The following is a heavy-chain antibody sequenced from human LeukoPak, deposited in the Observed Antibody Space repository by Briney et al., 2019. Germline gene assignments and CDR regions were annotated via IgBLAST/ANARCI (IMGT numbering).Heavy chain of an antibody. J-gene: IGHJ3*02. CDR1: GGSVSSGSYY. D-gene: IGHD1-26*01. CDR2: IYESRST. V-gene: IGHV4-61*01. Sequence: KTSETLSLTCSVSGGSVSSGSYYWSWIRQPPGKGLEFIGYIYESRSTTSNPSLKSRVTISVDTSKNPFSLNLRSVTAADTAVYYCARGGSWAAFDIWGQGTMVTVSS. CDR3: ARGGSWAAFDI.